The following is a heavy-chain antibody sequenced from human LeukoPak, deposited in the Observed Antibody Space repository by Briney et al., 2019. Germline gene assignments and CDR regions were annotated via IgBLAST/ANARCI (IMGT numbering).Heavy chain of an antibody. CDR3: ARGVAGTGRRYYYYYMDV. CDR2: ISAYNGNT. Sequence: ASVKVSCKASGYTFTSYGISWVRQAPGQGLEWMGWISAYNGNTNYAQKLQGRVTMTTDTSTSTAYMELRSLRSDDTAVYYCARGVAGTGRRYYYYYMDVWGRGTTVTVSS. V-gene: IGHV1-18*01. J-gene: IGHJ6*03. D-gene: IGHD6-19*01. CDR1: GYTFTSYG.